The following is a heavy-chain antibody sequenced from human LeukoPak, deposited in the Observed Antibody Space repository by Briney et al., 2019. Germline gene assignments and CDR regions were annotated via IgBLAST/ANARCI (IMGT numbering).Heavy chain of an antibody. V-gene: IGHV3-11*01. CDR2: ISSSGSTI. CDR3: ARPYSSSWYGFLDC. J-gene: IGHJ4*02. Sequence: KTGGSLRLSCAASGFTFSDYYMSWIRQAPGKGLEWVSYISSSGSTIYYADSVKGRFTISRDNAKNSLYLQMNSLRAEDTAVYYCARPYSSSWYGFLDCWGQGTLVTVSS. D-gene: IGHD6-13*01. CDR1: GFTFSDYY.